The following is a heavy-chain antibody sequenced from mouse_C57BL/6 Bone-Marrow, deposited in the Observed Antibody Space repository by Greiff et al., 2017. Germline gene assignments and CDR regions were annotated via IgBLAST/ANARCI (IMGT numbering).Heavy chain of an antibody. CDR1: GYTFTSYG. CDR3: ARGAIYYGNFAWFAY. Sequence: VQLQQSGAELARPGASVKLSCKASGYTFTSYGISWVKQRTGQGLEWIGEIYPRSGNTYYNETFKGKATLTADKSSSTAYMELRSLTSEDSAVYFCARGAIYYGNFAWFAYWGQGTLVTVSA. D-gene: IGHD2-1*01. CDR2: IYPRSGNT. V-gene: IGHV1-81*01. J-gene: IGHJ3*01.